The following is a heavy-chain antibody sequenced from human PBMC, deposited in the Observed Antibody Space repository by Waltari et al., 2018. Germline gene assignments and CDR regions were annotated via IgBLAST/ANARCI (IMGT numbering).Heavy chain of an antibody. D-gene: IGHD4-17*01. Sequence: EAQVVESGGDLVQPGGSLRLSCAASGFTFSDYWMGWVRQAPGKGLEWVANIKKDGSTKYYVDSVKGRFTISRDNAKDSLFLQMNSLRAEDTAVYYCARHGDFCFDFWGQGIVVTVSS. J-gene: IGHJ4*02. V-gene: IGHV3-7*01. CDR3: ARHGDFCFDF. CDR1: GFTFSDYW. CDR2: IKKDGSTK.